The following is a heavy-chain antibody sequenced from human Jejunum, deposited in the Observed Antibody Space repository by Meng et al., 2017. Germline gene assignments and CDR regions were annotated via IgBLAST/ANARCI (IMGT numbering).Heavy chain of an antibody. CDR3: ARDTAGFGP. Sequence: LPRTGSGPGLVKPSATLSLTCAVFGGSISTAGYYWGWIRQSPGKGLEWIGSIFYSGTTYYNPSLKSRVTISIDTSKNQFSLKMNSVTAADTAVYYCARDTAGFGPWGQGTLVTVSS. V-gene: IGHV4-39*07. CDR1: GGSISTAGYY. D-gene: IGHD6-13*01. CDR2: IFYSGTT. J-gene: IGHJ5*02.